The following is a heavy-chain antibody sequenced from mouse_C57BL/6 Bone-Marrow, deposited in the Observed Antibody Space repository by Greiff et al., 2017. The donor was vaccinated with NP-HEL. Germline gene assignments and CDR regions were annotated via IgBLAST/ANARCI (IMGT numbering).Heavy chain of an antibody. CDR1: GYTFTSYW. V-gene: IGHV1-55*01. CDR3: ARGDYYGSFDY. J-gene: IGHJ2*01. CDR2: IYPGDGDT. D-gene: IGHD1-1*01. Sequence: QVQLQQPGAELVKPGASVKMSCKASGYTFTSYWITWVKQRPGQGLEWIGDIYPGDGDTKYNGKFKGKATLTADKSSSTAYMQLSSLTSEDSAVYFCARGDYYGSFDYWGQGTTLTVSS.